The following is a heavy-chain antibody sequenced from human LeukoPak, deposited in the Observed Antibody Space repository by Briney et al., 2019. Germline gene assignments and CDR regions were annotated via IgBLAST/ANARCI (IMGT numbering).Heavy chain of an antibody. CDR2: ISSRSAHI. CDR3: ARDRSTSRYYHGMDV. CDR1: DSTFSSFS. J-gene: IGHJ6*02. Sequence: GGSLRLSRAASDSTFSSFSMRWVRQAPGKGRFWVAAISSRSAHIYYADSVKGRFTISRDNAKKSLYLEMNNLRADDTAVYYCARDRSTSRYYHGMDVWGPGTTVIVSS. V-gene: IGHV3-21*01. D-gene: IGHD2-2*01.